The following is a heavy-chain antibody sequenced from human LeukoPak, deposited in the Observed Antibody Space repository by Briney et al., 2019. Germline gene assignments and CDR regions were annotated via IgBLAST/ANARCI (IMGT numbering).Heavy chain of an antibody. V-gene: IGHV3-48*01. CDR2: ISSSSSTI. Sequence: GGSLRLSCAASGFTFSSYSMNWVRQAPGKGLEWVSYISSSSSTIYYADSVKGRFTISRDNAKNSLYLQMNSLRAEDTAVYYCARESGTIYCSSTSCLYYYYYGMDVWGQGTTVTVSS. CDR1: GFTFSSYS. J-gene: IGHJ6*02. D-gene: IGHD2-2*01. CDR3: ARESGTIYCSSTSCLYYYYYGMDV.